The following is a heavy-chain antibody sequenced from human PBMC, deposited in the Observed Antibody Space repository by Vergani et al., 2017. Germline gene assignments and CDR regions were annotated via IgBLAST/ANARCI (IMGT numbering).Heavy chain of an antibody. V-gene: IGHV3-13*01. J-gene: IGHJ3*02. D-gene: IGHD7-27*01. CDR2: IGTAGDT. CDR1: GFTFSSYA. Sequence: EVQLLESGGGLVQPGGSLRLSCAASGFTFSSYAMSWVRQAPGKGLEWVSAIGTAGDTYYPGSVKGRFTISRENAKNSLYLQMNSLRAGDTAVYYCARFVTGYDAFDIWGQGTMVTVSS. CDR3: ARFVTGYDAFDI.